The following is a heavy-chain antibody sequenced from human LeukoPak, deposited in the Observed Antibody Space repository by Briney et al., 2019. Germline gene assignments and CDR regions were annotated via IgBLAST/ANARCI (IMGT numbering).Heavy chain of an antibody. CDR1: GDSISSSY. CDR2: IYKDGST. Sequence: ETLSLTCTVSGDSISSSYWSWIRQSPGKGLEWIGRIYKDGSTIYNPSLKSRVTISIDPSRNQFSLKLTSVTAADTAIYYCARRVTEGIPVNEGNWFDPWGQGTLVTVSS. J-gene: IGHJ5*02. V-gene: IGHV4-59*08. CDR3: ARRVTEGIPVNEGNWFDP. D-gene: IGHD2-2*01.